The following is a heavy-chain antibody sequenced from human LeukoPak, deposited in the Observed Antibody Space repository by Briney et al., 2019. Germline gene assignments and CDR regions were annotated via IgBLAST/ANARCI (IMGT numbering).Heavy chain of an antibody. V-gene: IGHV4-61*01. CDR2: IYYSGST. D-gene: IGHD3-3*01. CDR1: GGSVSSGSYY. CDR3: ASLEYDFWSGYPKSEAFDI. Sequence: PSETLPLTCTVSGGSVSSGSYYWSWIRQPPGKGLEWIGYIYYSGSTNYNPSLKSRVTISVDTSKNQFSLKLSSVTAADTAVYYCASLEYDFWSGYPKSEAFDIWGQGTMVTVSS. J-gene: IGHJ3*02.